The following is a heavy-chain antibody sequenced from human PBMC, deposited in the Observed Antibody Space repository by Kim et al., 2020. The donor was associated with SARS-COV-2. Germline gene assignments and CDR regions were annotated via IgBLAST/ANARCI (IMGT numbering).Heavy chain of an antibody. CDR3: ARHRGIAVAGSYYFDY. D-gene: IGHD6-19*01. Sequence: SLKSRVTISVDTSKNQFSLKLSAVTAADPAVYYCARHRGIAVAGSYYFDYWGQGTLVTVPS. V-gene: IGHV4-39*01. J-gene: IGHJ4*02.